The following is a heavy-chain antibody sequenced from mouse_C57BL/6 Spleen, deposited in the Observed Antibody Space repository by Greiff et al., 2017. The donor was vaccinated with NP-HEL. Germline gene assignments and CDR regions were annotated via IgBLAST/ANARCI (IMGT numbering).Heavy chain of an antibody. CDR2: ISSGGDYI. J-gene: IGHJ3*01. CDR3: TRDLRSFAY. V-gene: IGHV5-9-1*02. Sequence: EVKLMESGEGLVKPGGSLKLSCAASGFTFSSYAMSWVRQTPEKRLEWVAYISSGGDYIYYADTVKGRFTISRDNARNTLYLQMSSLKSEDTAMYYCTRDLRSFAYWGQGTLVTVSA. CDR1: GFTFSSYA.